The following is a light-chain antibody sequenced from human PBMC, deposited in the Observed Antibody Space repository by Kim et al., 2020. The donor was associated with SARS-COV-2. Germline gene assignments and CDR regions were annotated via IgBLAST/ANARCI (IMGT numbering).Light chain of an antibody. CDR2: GAS. CDR3: QQYGSSPLT. J-gene: IGKJ4*01. CDR1: QSVSRDC. Sequence: SPGEGATLSCSASQSVSRDCLAWYQQKPGQTPRLFIYGASNRATGISDRFSGSGSGTDFTLTISRLEPEDSAVYYCQQYGSSPLTFGGGTKVDIK. V-gene: IGKV3-20*01.